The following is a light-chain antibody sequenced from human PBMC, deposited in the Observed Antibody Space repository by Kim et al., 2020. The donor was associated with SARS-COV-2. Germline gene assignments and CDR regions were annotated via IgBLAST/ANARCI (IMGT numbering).Light chain of an antibody. CDR1: QDINNY. J-gene: IGKJ4*01. CDR2: DAS. CDR3: QQFDDLPIT. Sequence: ASVGDRLTITCQASQDINNYLNGYQQKPGKAPKLLIYDASNLETGVPSRFSGSGSGTDFTFTITSLQPDDIATYYCQQFDDLPITFGGGTKVDIK. V-gene: IGKV1-33*01.